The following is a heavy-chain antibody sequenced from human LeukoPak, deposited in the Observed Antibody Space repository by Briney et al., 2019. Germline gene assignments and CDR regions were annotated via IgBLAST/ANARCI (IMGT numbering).Heavy chain of an antibody. CDR3: ARGVDYYGV. CDR1: GGSTSSSSYY. CDR2: INHSGGT. Sequence: SETLSLTCTVSGGSTSSSSYYWGWIRQPPVKGLEWIGEINHSGGTNYNPSLKSRVTISVDTSKKQFSLKLSSVTAADTAVYYCARGVDYYGVWGQGTLVTVSS. J-gene: IGHJ4*02. D-gene: IGHD3-10*01. V-gene: IGHV4-39*07.